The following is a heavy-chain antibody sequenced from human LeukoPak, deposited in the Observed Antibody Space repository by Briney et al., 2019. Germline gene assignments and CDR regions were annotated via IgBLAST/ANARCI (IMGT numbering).Heavy chain of an antibody. D-gene: IGHD6-19*01. Sequence: SETLSLTCTVSGGSISSYYWSWIRQPPGKGLEWIGYIYYSGSTNYNPSLKSRVTISVDTSKNQFSLKLGSVTAADTAVYYCARGRRQWLADYDAFDIWGQGAMVTVSS. CDR1: GGSISSYY. J-gene: IGHJ3*02. CDR3: ARGRRQWLADYDAFDI. V-gene: IGHV4-59*01. CDR2: IYYSGST.